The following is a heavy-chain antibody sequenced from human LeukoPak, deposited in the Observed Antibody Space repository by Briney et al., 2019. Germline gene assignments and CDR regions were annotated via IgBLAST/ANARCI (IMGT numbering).Heavy chain of an antibody. CDR3: AREDRESGGMDV. Sequence: ASVKVSCKASGYILTGNFIHWVRQAPGQGLEGMGWITPETGATHYAEKFQGRVTLTRDTSITTAHMELTRLTSDDTAVYYCAREDRESGGMDVWGQGTAVSVSS. CDR1: GYILTGNF. CDR2: ITPETGAT. J-gene: IGHJ6*02. V-gene: IGHV1-2*02.